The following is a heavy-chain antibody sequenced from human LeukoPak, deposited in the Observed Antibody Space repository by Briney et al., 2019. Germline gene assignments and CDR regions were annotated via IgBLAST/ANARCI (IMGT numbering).Heavy chain of an antibody. CDR1: GGSFSGYY. Sequence: PSETLSLTCAVYGGSFSGYYWSWIRQPPGKWLEWIGEINHSGSTNYNPSLKSRVTISVDTSKNQFSLKPSSVTAADTAVYYCARERGSADYWGQGTLVTVSS. D-gene: IGHD3-10*01. J-gene: IGHJ4*02. CDR3: ARERGSADY. CDR2: INHSGST. V-gene: IGHV4-34*01.